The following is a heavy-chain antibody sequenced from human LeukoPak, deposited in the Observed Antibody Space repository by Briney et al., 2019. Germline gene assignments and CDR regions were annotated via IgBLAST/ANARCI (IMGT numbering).Heavy chain of an antibody. J-gene: IGHJ4*02. D-gene: IGHD4-11*01. Sequence: SETLSLTCAVSGQSLSSGYYWGWIRQPPGKGLEWIGTIYHSGNAYYNWSLESRLTISVDTSTNQFSLNLTSVTAADTAVYYCASTTRSRVTPYYWGQGTLVTVSS. CDR3: ASTTRSRVTPYY. V-gene: IGHV4-38-2*01. CDR1: GQSLSSGYY. CDR2: IYHSGNA.